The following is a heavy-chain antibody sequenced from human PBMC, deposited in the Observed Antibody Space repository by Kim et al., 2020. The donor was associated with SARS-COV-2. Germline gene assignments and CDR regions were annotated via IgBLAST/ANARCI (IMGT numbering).Heavy chain of an antibody. V-gene: IGHV1-18*01. J-gene: IGHJ4*02. Sequence: ASVKVSCKASGYTFTSYGISWVRQAPGQGLEWMGWISAYNGNTNYAQKLQGRVTMTTDTSTSTAYMELRSLRSDDTAVYYCARDTMVRGVIIFDYWGQGTLVTVSS. CDR2: ISAYNGNT. CDR3: ARDTMVRGVIIFDY. CDR1: GYTFTSYG. D-gene: IGHD3-10*01.